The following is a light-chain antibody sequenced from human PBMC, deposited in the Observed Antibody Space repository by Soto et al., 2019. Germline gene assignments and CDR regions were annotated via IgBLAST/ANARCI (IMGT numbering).Light chain of an antibody. Sequence: QSALTQPASVSGSPGQSITISCSGTTSDVGSYNLVSWYQHHPGEAPKLMIYEGSKRPSGVSNRFSASKSGNTASLTISGLQAEDEADYFCCSYAGRGTYVFGAGTKVTVL. CDR1: TSDVGSYNL. CDR3: CSYAGRGTYV. V-gene: IGLV2-23*01. J-gene: IGLJ1*01. CDR2: EGS.